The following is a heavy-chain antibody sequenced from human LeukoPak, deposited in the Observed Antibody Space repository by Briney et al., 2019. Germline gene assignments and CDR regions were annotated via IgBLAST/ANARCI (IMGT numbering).Heavy chain of an antibody. CDR3: ARGATYAYYQDY. D-gene: IGHD1-26*01. Sequence: GGSLRLSCAASGFAFSTNWMHWVRQAPGKGLVWVSRIKYDASSTSYADSVKGRFTISRDNAKNTLYLQMNSLRAEDTAVYYCARGATYAYYQDYWGQGTLVTVSS. J-gene: IGHJ4*02. V-gene: IGHV3-74*01. CDR2: IKYDASST. CDR1: GFAFSTNW.